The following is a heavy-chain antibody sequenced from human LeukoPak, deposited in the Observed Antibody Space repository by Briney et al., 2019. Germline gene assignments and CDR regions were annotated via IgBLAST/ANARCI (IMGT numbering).Heavy chain of an antibody. CDR1: GFTVSSNY. CDR3: AREAIVGATTEYYFDY. CDR2: IYSGGST. V-gene: IGHV3-53*01. Sequence: GGSLRLSCAASGFTVSSNYMSWVRQAPGKGLEWVSVIYSGGSTYYADSVKGRFTISRDNSKSTLYLQMNSLRAEDTAVYYCAREAIVGATTEYYFDYWGQGTLVTVSS. D-gene: IGHD1-26*01. J-gene: IGHJ4*02.